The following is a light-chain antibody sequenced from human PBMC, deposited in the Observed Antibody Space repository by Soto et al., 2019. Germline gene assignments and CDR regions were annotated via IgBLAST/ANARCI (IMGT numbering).Light chain of an antibody. Sequence: QAVVTQPPSVSGAPGQRVTISCSGSSSNIGAGYDVHWYKQLPGTAPKLLIFGNNNRPSGVPDRFSGSKFGPSASLAITGLPDDDEADYYCHSYDRSLSGTVLGGGTKVTVL. CDR2: GNN. CDR3: HSYDRSLSGTV. CDR1: SSNIGAGYD. V-gene: IGLV1-40*01. J-gene: IGLJ3*02.